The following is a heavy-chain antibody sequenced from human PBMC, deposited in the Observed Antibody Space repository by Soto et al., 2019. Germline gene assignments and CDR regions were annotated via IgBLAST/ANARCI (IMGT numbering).Heavy chain of an antibody. CDR1: GFTFSSYE. J-gene: IGHJ6*02. CDR2: IISSGSTI. D-gene: IGHD4-4*01. Sequence: GGSLILSCAASGFTFSSYEMNWVRQAPGKGLGWVSYIISSGSTIYYADSVKGRFTIYRNNDKNSPFLQMNSLRAEDTAVYYCARRAEKATVTTCAHSYYYYYGMDVWGQGTTVTVSS. V-gene: IGHV3-48*03. CDR3: ARRAEKATVTTCAHSYYYYYGMDV.